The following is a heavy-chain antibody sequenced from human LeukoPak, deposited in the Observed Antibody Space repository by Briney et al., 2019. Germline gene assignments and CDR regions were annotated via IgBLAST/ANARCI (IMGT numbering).Heavy chain of an antibody. CDR1: DGAIAGYS. J-gene: IGHJ6*03. Sequence: PSETLSLTCTVSDGAIAGYSWSWIRQAPGKGLEWVGYIYYSGDTNYNPSPKSRVTISVDTSKNQFSLKLSSVTAADTAVYYCAKGTYCSGANCYPSVHYYYYMDVWGKGTTVTVSS. D-gene: IGHD2-15*01. V-gene: IGHV4-59*01. CDR3: AKGTYCSGANCYPSVHYYYYMDV. CDR2: IYYSGDT.